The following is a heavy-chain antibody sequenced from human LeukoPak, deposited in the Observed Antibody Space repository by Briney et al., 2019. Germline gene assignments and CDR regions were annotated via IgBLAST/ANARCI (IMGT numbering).Heavy chain of an antibody. CDR2: ISSSGSTI. J-gene: IGHJ4*02. V-gene: IGHV3-11*01. CDR1: GFTFSDYY. Sequence: PGGSLRLSCAASGFTFSDYYMSWIRQAPGKGLEWVSYISSSGSTIYYADSVKGRYTISRDNAKNSLYLQMNSLRAEDTAVYYCARGAPPPRYSSGSRRSPFDYWGQGTLVTVSS. D-gene: IGHD6-19*01. CDR3: ARGAPPPRYSSGSRRSPFDY.